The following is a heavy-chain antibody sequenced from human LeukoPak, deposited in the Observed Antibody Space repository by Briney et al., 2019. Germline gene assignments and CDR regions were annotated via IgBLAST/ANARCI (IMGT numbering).Heavy chain of an antibody. Sequence: GGSLRLSCAAAGFTFSNAWMSWVRQAPGKGLEWVGRIKSKTDGGTTDYAAPVKGRFTISRDDSKNTLYLQMNSLKTEDTAVYYCTTDKIQYYDSSGSFFRFDYWGQGTLVTVSS. D-gene: IGHD3-22*01. CDR3: TTDKIQYYDSSGSFFRFDY. V-gene: IGHV3-15*01. J-gene: IGHJ4*02. CDR1: GFTFSNAW. CDR2: IKSKTDGGTT.